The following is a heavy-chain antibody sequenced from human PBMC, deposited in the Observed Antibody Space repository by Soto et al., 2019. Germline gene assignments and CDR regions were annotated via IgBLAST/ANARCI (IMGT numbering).Heavy chain of an antibody. CDR2: IYYSRST. J-gene: IGHJ2*01. CDR1: GGSISSGGYY. D-gene: IGHD3-16*01. Sequence: SETLSLTCTVSGGSISSGGYYWSWIRQHPGKGLEWIGYIYYSRSTYYNPSLKSRVTISVDTSKNQFSLKLSSVTAADTAVYYCARDLSLGAWYFDLWGRGTLDTVSS. CDR3: ARDLSLGAWYFDL. V-gene: IGHV4-31*03.